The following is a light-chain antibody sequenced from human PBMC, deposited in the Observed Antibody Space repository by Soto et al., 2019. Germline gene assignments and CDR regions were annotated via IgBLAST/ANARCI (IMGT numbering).Light chain of an antibody. CDR3: QQSYNTPWT. CDR2: ATS. CDR1: QTISNY. V-gene: IGKV1-39*01. J-gene: IGKJ1*01. Sequence: PITHSPSSLSAYVSYRATFTCRSSQTISNYLNWYQQKPGKAPKFLIYATSTLQSGVPSRFSGSGSGTDFTLTISSLQPEDVATDYCQQSYNTPWTFGQGTKVDI.